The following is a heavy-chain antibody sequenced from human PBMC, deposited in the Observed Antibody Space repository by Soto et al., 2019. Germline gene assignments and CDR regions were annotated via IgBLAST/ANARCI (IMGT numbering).Heavy chain of an antibody. D-gene: IGHD3-10*01. CDR2: IIPIFGTP. J-gene: IGHJ4*02. CDR1: GGIFSTYA. Sequence: QVQLVQSGAEVKKPGSSVKVSCKASGGIFSTYAISWLRQAPGQGLEWMGGIIPIFGTPNYAQRLQGGVTITADESTSTAYKELGRLRSEDTAVYYCARDRDDYGSGNYYNRIDFWGQGTLVTVSS. V-gene: IGHV1-69*01. CDR3: ARDRDDYGSGNYYNRIDF.